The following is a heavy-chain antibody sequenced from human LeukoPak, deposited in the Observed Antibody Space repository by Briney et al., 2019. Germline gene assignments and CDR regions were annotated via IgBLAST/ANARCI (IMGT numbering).Heavy chain of an antibody. CDR1: GFTFSSYA. Sequence: GSLRLSCAASGFTFSSYAMHWVRPAPGKGMEYISASNSNGGSTYYTNSVKGRFTISRDNSKNTLYLQMGSLRAEDTAVYYCARAGRYCSGGSCYSGFDYWGQGTLVTVSS. J-gene: IGHJ4*02. CDR3: ARAGRYCSGGSCYSGFDY. D-gene: IGHD2-15*01. V-gene: IGHV3-64*01. CDR2: SNSNGGST.